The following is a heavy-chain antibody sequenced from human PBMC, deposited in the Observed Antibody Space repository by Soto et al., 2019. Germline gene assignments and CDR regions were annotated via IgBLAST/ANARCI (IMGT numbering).Heavy chain of an antibody. D-gene: IGHD3-10*01. CDR3: ASHNCGSGSTYFHY. CDR2: IYYSGST. Sequence: QVQLQESGPGLVKPSETLSLTCTVSGGSISSYYWSWIRQPPGKGLEWIGYIYYSGSTNYNPSLKSRVTISVDTFKNQFSLKLNSMTTADTAVYYSASHNCGSGSTYFHYWGQGLLVTVSS. V-gene: IGHV4-59*08. J-gene: IGHJ4*02. CDR1: GGSISSYY.